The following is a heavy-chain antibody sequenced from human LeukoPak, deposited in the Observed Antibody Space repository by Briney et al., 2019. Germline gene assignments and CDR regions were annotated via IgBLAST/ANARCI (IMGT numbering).Heavy chain of an antibody. CDR2: ISYDGSNK. J-gene: IGHJ4*02. CDR1: GFTFSSYG. Sequence: GGSLRLSCAASGFTFSSYGMHWVRQAPGKGLGWVAVISYDGSNKYYADSGKGRFTISRDNSKNTLYLQMNSLRAEDTAVYYCAKGRLRWLDYWGQGTLVTVSS. V-gene: IGHV3-30*18. CDR3: AKGRLRWLDY. D-gene: IGHD2-15*01.